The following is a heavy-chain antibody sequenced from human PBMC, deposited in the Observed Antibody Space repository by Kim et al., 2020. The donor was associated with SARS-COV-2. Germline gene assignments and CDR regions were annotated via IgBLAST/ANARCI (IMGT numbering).Heavy chain of an antibody. D-gene: IGHD2-21*02. V-gene: IGHV4-59*09. Sequence: PPLKSRVTISVDTSKNQFSLKLSSVTAADTAVYYCARGTGVVTSAYFDYWGQGTLVTVSS. CDR3: ARGTGVVTSAYFDY. J-gene: IGHJ4*02.